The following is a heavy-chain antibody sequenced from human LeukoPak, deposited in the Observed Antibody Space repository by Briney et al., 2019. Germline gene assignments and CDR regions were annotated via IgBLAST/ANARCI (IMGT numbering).Heavy chain of an antibody. CDR1: SDSISRSYFY. V-gene: IGHV4-39*01. D-gene: IGHD3-22*01. CDR2: IYLTGST. Sequence: PSETLSLTCTVTSDSISRSYFYWGWVRQPPGKGLEWIGSIYLTGSTYYNSSLKSRLTISLDTSRGQFSLKLSSVTAADTAVYYCARLGDSGYYADFWGQGTLVTVSS. CDR3: ARLGDSGYYADF. J-gene: IGHJ4*02.